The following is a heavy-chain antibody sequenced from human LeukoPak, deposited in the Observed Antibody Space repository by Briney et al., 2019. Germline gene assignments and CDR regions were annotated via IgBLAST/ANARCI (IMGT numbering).Heavy chain of an antibody. D-gene: IGHD3-10*01. CDR3: ARRAGGYYYGSGVFGY. J-gene: IGHJ4*02. CDR2: IYYSGST. Sequence: SETLSLTCTVSGGSISSSSYYWGWIRQPPGKGLEWIGSIYYSGSTYYNPSLKSRVTISVDASKNQFSLKLSSVTAADTAVYYCARRAGGYYYGSGVFGYWGQGTLVTVSS. CDR1: GGSISSSSYY. V-gene: IGHV4-39*01.